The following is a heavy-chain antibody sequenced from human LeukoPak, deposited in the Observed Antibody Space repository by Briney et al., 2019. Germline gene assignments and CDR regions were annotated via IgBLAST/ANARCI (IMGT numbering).Heavy chain of an antibody. CDR3: ARDYYYDSSGYYGY. CDR2: ISSSGSTI. Sequence: PGRSLRLSCAASGFTFSDYYMSWIRQAPGKGLEWVSYISSSGSTIYYADSVKGRFTISRDNAKNSLYLQMNSLRAEDTAVYYCARDYYYDSSGYYGYWGQGTLVTVSS. D-gene: IGHD3-22*01. CDR1: GFTFSDYY. V-gene: IGHV3-11*01. J-gene: IGHJ4*02.